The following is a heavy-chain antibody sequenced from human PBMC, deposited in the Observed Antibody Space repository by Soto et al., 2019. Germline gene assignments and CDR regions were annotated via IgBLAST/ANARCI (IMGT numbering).Heavy chain of an antibody. CDR2: IKQDGSEK. CDR3: ARDRYSYYDFWSGSPPYYYFGMDV. V-gene: IGHV3-7*01. D-gene: IGHD3-3*01. J-gene: IGHJ6*02. Sequence: LRLSCAASGFTFSSYWMSWVRQAPGKGLEWVANIKQDGSEKYYVDSVKGRFTISRDNAKNSLYLQMNSLRAEDTAVYYCARDRYSYYDFWSGSPPYYYFGMDVWRHGTTVTVSS. CDR1: GFTFSSYW.